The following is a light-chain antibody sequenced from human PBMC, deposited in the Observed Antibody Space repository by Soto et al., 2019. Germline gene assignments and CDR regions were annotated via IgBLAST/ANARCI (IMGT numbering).Light chain of an antibody. CDR3: SSYSISTAYL. CDR2: EVN. CDR1: SXNIGAGYD. V-gene: IGLV1-40*01. Sequence: QSVLTQPPSVSGAPGQRVTISCTGSSXNIGAGYDVHWYQLHPGKAPKLMVFEVNNRPSGVSYRFSGSKSGNTASLTISGLQAEDEADYFCSSYSISTAYLFGTGTKVTVL. J-gene: IGLJ1*01.